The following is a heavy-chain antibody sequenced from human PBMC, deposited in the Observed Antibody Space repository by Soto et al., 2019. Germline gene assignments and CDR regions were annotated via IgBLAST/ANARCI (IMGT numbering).Heavy chain of an antibody. CDR2: IKQDGSEK. D-gene: IGHD2-15*01. Sequence: EVQLVESGGGLVQPGGSLRLSCAASGFSFSTYWMSWVRQAPGKGLEWVANIKQDGSEKYYVDSVKGRFTISRDNAKTSLYLQMNSLRGEGTAVYYWATRGYCSGGSCSQVVDYWGQGTLVIVSS. CDR3: ATRGYCSGGSCSQVVDY. V-gene: IGHV3-7*01. J-gene: IGHJ4*02. CDR1: GFSFSTYW.